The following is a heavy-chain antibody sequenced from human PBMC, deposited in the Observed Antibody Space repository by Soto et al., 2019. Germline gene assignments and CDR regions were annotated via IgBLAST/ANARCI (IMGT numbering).Heavy chain of an antibody. J-gene: IGHJ4*02. CDR3: VRDAGGDSGSHFPDY. D-gene: IGHD2-21*01. Sequence: EVQLVESGGDLVHPGGSLRLSCAASGFIFSDHSMNWVRQAPGKGLEWISYINTRGVIYYADSVKGRFTITRDNAKFALYLQMNSLRDEDTAIYYCVRDAGGDSGSHFPDYWGQGTLVSVSS. V-gene: IGHV3-48*02. CDR2: INTRGVI. CDR1: GFIFSDHS.